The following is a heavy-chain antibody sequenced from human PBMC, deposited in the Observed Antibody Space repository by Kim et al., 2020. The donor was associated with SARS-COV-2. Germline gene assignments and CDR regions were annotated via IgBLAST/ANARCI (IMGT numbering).Heavy chain of an antibody. CDR3: ARAPRNCGGDCYSWVFFDY. J-gene: IGHJ4*02. CDR1: GGSISSSSYY. Sequence: SETLSLTCTVSGGSISSSSYYWGWIRQPPGKGLEWIGSIYYSGSTYYNPSLKSRVTISVDTSKNQFSLKLSSVTAADTAVYYCARAPRNCGGDCYSWVFFDYWGQGTLVTVSS. CDR2: IYYSGST. V-gene: IGHV4-39*07. D-gene: IGHD2-21*02.